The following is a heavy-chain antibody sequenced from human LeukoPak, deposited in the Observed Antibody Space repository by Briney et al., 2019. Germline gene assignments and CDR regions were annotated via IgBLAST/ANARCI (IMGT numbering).Heavy chain of an antibody. V-gene: IGHV4-34*01. Sequence: SETLSLTCVVNGGSLSGFYWNWIRQPPGKGLEWIGDVHHSGSTNYNPSLESRVTISLDTSKNVVSLKLASVTAAETAFYYCARSAYDYVWGTLGYWGQGTLVTVSS. CDR3: ARSAYDYVWGTLGY. D-gene: IGHD3-16*01. CDR2: VHHSGST. CDR1: GGSLSGFY. J-gene: IGHJ4*02.